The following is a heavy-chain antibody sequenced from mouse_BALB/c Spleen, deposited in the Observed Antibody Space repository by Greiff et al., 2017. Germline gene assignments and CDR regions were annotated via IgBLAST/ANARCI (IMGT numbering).Heavy chain of an antibody. V-gene: IGHV2-9*02. CDR1: GFSLTSYG. Sequence: VQLVESGPGLVAPSQSLSITCTVSGFSLTSYGVHWVRQPPGKGLEWLGVIWAGGSTNYNSALMSRLSISKDNSKSQVFLKMNSLQANDTAIYYCASPSTMITTSAWFAYWGQGTLVTVSA. J-gene: IGHJ3*01. D-gene: IGHD2-4*01. CDR2: IWAGGST. CDR3: ASPSTMITTSAWFAY.